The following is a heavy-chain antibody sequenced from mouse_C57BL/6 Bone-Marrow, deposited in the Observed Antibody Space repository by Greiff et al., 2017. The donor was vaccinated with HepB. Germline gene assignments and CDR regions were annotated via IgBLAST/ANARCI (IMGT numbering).Heavy chain of an antibody. CDR3: ARRGVLRYPDYFDY. Sequence: QVQLQQPGAELVKPGASVKMSCKASGYTFTSYWITWVKQRPGQGLEWIGDIYPGSGSTNYNETFKSKATLTVYTSSSTAYMQLSSLTSEDSAVYYCARRGVLRYPDYFDYWGQGTTLTVSS. D-gene: IGHD1-1*01. V-gene: IGHV1-55*01. CDR2: IYPGSGST. J-gene: IGHJ2*01. CDR1: GYTFTSYW.